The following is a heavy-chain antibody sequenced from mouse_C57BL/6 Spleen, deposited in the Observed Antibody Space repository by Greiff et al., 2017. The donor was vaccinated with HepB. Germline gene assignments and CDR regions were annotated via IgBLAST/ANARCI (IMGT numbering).Heavy chain of an antibody. CDR3: SRDWDGGYFDV. CDR2: INPNNGGT. CDR1: GYTFTDYN. V-gene: IGHV1-18*01. Sequence: EVQLQQSGPELAKPGASVKIPCKASGYTFTDYNMDWVKQSHGKSLEWIGDINPNNGGTIYNQKFKGKATLTVDKSSSTAYMERRSLTSEDTAVYYCSRDWDGGYFDVWGTGTTVTVSS. J-gene: IGHJ1*03. D-gene: IGHD4-1*01.